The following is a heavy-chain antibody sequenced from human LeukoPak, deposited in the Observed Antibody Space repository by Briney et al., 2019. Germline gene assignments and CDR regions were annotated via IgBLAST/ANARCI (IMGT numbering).Heavy chain of an antibody. Sequence: GGSLRLSCAASGFTFSSYGMHWVRQAPGKGLEWVAFIRYDGSNKYYADSVKGRFTISRDNSKNALYLQMNSLRAEDTAVYYCARGRSGTYPGAHRPIDYWGQGTLVTVSS. CDR3: ARGRSGTYPGAHRPIDY. V-gene: IGHV3-30*02. CDR2: IRYDGSNK. D-gene: IGHD1-1*01. J-gene: IGHJ4*02. CDR1: GFTFSSYG.